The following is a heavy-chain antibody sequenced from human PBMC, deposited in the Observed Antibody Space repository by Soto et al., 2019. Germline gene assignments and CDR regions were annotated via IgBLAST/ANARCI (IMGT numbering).Heavy chain of an antibody. CDR3: ASPRGGGLRTYYYYGMDV. V-gene: IGHV5-10-1*01. CDR2: IDPSDSYT. D-gene: IGHD3-16*01. J-gene: IGHJ6*02. CDR1: GYSFTSYW. Sequence: LGESLKISCKGSGYSFTSYWISWVRQMPGKGLEWMGRIDPSDSYTNYSPSFQGHVTISADKSISTAYLQWSSLKASDTAMYYCASPRGGGLRTYYYYGMDVWGQGTTVTVSS.